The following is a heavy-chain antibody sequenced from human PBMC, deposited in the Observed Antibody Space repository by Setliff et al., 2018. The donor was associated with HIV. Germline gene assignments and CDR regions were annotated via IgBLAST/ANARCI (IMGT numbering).Heavy chain of an antibody. CDR2: INPNSGGT. J-gene: IGHJ6*02. CDR1: GYTFTGYY. V-gene: IGHV1-2*06. D-gene: IGHD3-3*01. Sequence: ASVKVSCKASGYTFTGYYMHWVRQAPGQGLEWMGRINPNSGGTNYAQKFQDRVTMTRDTSVNIAYMQLSRLRSDDPAVYYCARAPTLFGVEYYNYFGMDVWGQGTTVTVSS. CDR3: ARAPTLFGVEYYNYFGMDV.